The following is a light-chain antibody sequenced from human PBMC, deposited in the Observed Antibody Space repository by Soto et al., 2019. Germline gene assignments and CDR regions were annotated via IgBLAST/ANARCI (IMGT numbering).Light chain of an antibody. CDR3: QQYRT. CDR2: EAS. V-gene: IGKV3-20*01. CDR1: QSVSSSS. J-gene: IGKJ1*01. Sequence: ENVLTQSAGTLSLSPGERGTLSCRASQSVSSSSLAWYQQNPGQAPRLLIYEASSRATGIPDRFSGSGSGTDFTLTISRLEPEDFAVYYCQQYRTFGQGTKVDIK.